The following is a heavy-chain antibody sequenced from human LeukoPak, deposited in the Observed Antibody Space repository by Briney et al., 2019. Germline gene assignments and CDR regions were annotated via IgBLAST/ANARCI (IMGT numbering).Heavy chain of an antibody. CDR3: ASSAAAGLDAFDI. CDR2: IYYSGST. Sequence: TPSETLSLTCTVSGGSISSSSYYWGWIRQPPGKGLEWIGSIYYSGSTNYNPSLKSRVTISVDTSKNQFSLKLSSVTAADTAVYYCASSAAAGLDAFDIWGQGTMVTVSS. CDR1: GGSISSSSYY. J-gene: IGHJ3*02. D-gene: IGHD6-13*01. V-gene: IGHV4-39*07.